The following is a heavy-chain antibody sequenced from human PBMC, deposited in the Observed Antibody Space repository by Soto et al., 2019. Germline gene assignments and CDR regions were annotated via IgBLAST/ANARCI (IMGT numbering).Heavy chain of an antibody. D-gene: IGHD5-12*01. CDR2: MYYSGST. V-gene: IGHV4-39*01. Sequence: SETLSLTCAASGCSINSRSYYGGWIRQPPGKGLEWIGSMYYSGSTYYNPSLKSRVTISVDTSKNQFSLKLSSVTAADTAVYYCAGGVATIPYAFDIWGQGTMVTVSS. J-gene: IGHJ3*02. CDR3: AGGVATIPYAFDI. CDR1: GCSINSRSYY.